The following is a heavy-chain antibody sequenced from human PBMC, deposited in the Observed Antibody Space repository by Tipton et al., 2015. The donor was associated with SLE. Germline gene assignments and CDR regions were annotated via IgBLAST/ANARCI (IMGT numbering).Heavy chain of an antibody. V-gene: IGHV4-34*01. D-gene: IGHD4-23*01. Sequence: LSLTCAVYGGSFSGYYWSWIRQPPGKGLEWIGEINHSGSTNYNPSLKSRVTISVDTSKNQFSLKLSSVNAADTAVYYCARHGGYYFDYWGQGTIVTVSS. CDR2: INHSGST. CDR3: ARHGGYYFDY. J-gene: IGHJ4*02. CDR1: GGSFSGYY.